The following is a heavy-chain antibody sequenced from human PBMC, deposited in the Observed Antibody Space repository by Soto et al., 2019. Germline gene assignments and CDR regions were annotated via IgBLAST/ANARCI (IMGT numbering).Heavy chain of an antibody. CDR1: GYTFTSYG. Sequence: VKVSCKASGYTFTSYGISWVRQAPGQGLEWMGWISAYNGNTNYAQKLQGRVTMTTDTSTSTAYMELRSLRSDDTAVYYCARDLIVVVPAAGNWFDPWGQGTLVTVSS. V-gene: IGHV1-18*01. J-gene: IGHJ5*02. D-gene: IGHD2-2*01. CDR3: ARDLIVVVPAAGNWFDP. CDR2: ISAYNGNT.